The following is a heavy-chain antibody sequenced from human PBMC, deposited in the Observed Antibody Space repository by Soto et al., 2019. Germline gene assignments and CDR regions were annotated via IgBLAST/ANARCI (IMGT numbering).Heavy chain of an antibody. J-gene: IGHJ6*02. CDR1: GYTFSSYG. Sequence: ASMKVSCKASGYTFSSYGINWVRQAPGQGLEWLGWVSPYDGYTNYAQILQGRVSMTTDTSTKTAYMEVRSLRSDDTAVYYCARGGYYDSSGSRNYFYYGMNVWG. CDR2: VSPYDGYT. D-gene: IGHD3-22*01. CDR3: ARGGYYDSSGSRNYFYYGMNV. V-gene: IGHV1-18*01.